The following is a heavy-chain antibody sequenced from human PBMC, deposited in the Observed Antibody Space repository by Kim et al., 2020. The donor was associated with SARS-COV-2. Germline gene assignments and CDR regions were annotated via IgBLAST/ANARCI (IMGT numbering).Heavy chain of an antibody. CDR3: TTARGGAPRGSGSYGYYGMDV. CDR1: GFTFSNAW. D-gene: IGHD3-10*01. J-gene: IGHJ6*02. V-gene: IGHV3-15*01. Sequence: GGSLRLSCAASGFTFSNAWMSWVRQAPGKGLEWVGRIKSKTDGGTTDYAAPVKGRFTISRDDSKNTLYLQMNSLKTEDTAVYYCTTARGGAPRGSGSYGYYGMDVWGQGTTVTVSS. CDR2: IKSKTDGGTT.